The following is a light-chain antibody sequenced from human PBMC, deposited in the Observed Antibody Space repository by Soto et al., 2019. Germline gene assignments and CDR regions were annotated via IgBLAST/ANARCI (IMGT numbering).Light chain of an antibody. CDR3: AAGDGRLGGLV. CDR1: SSNIGNNY. V-gene: IGLV1-47*01. CDR2: RND. J-gene: IGLJ2*01. Sequence: QSVLTQPPSASGTPGQRVTISCSGSSSNIGNNYGYWYQRLPGTAPKLLIYRNDQRPSGVPDRFSGSKSGTSASLAISGLRSGDEADYYCAAGDGRLGGLVFGGGTKLTVL.